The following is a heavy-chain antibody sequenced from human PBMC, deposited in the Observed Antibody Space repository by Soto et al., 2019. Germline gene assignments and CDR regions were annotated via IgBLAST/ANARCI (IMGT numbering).Heavy chain of an antibody. CDR2: ISGSGGST. Sequence: EVQLLESGGGVVQPGGSLRLSCAASGFTFSSYAMSWVRQAPGKGLEWVSAISGSGGSTYYADSVKGRFTITRDNAKNTLYLQMNSLRAEDTAVYYCAKDWAMATIADSQGWCDPWGQGTLVTVSS. J-gene: IGHJ5*02. CDR1: GFTFSSYA. V-gene: IGHV3-23*01. D-gene: IGHD5-12*01. CDR3: AKDWAMATIADSQGWCDP.